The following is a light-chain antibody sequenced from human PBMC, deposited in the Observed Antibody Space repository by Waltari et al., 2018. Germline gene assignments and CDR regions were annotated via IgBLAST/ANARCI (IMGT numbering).Light chain of an antibody. CDR3: QQYNNWPPWT. J-gene: IGKJ1*01. Sequence: EIVMTQSPATLSVSPGERATLPCRASQSVSSNLAWYQQKPGQAPRLLIYGASTRATGIPARFSGSGSGTEFTLTISSMQSEDFAVYYCQQYNNWPPWTFGQGTKVELK. CDR2: GAS. CDR1: QSVSSN. V-gene: IGKV3-15*01.